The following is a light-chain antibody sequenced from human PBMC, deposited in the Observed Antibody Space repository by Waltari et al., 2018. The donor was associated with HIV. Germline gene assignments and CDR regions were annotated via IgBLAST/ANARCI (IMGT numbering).Light chain of an antibody. CDR3: SSYTNSSPYV. Sequence: QSALTQPASVSGSPGQSITISCTGTSSDVGDFHSVYWYQQHPGKAPKLMIYDVTKRPSGVSNRFSGSKSGSTASLTISGLQPEDEADYYCSSYTNSSPYVFGTGTKVTVL. J-gene: IGLJ1*01. CDR1: SSDVGDFHS. CDR2: DVT. V-gene: IGLV2-14*03.